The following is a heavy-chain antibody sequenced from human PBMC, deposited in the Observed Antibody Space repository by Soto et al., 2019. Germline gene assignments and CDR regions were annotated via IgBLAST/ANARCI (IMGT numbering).Heavy chain of an antibody. CDR2: INSDGSST. V-gene: IGHV3-74*01. J-gene: IGHJ5*02. CDR1: GFTFSSYW. Sequence: GGSLRLSCAVSGFTFSSYWMHWVRQAPGKGLVWVSRINSDGSSTDYADSVKGRFTISRDNAKNTLYLQMNSLRAEDTAVYYCTREGCSGGSCSFDPWGQGTLVTVSS. D-gene: IGHD2-15*01. CDR3: TREGCSGGSCSFDP.